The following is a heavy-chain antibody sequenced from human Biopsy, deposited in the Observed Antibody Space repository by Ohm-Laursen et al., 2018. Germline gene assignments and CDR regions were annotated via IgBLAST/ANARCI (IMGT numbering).Heavy chain of an antibody. CDR3: ARDTRWSPHSMDV. D-gene: IGHD4-23*01. V-gene: IGHV3-11*01. J-gene: IGHJ6*02. CDR1: GFSLSDYH. CDR2: ISGGGTI. Sequence: SLRLSCTASGFSLSDYHMRWIRQAPGRGLEWVSYISGGGTIYYGDSMKGRVTISRDNAKNSLYLQMHSLRAEDTAVYYCARDTRWSPHSMDVWGQGTTVTVSS.